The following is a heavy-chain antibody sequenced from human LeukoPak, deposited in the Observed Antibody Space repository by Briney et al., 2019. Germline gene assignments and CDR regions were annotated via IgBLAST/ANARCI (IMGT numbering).Heavy chain of an antibody. D-gene: IGHD1-26*01. CDR1: GFTFSNYW. V-gene: IGHV3-7*01. CDR2: IKQDGSEK. J-gene: IGHJ4*02. Sequence: GGSLRLSCAASGFTFSNYWMTWARQVPGKGLEWVANIKQDGSEKHYVESVRGRFTVSRDNAGNSLYLQMDSLRVDDTAVYYCARVGAWELQRVFENWGQGTLVTVSS. CDR3: ARVGAWELQRVFEN.